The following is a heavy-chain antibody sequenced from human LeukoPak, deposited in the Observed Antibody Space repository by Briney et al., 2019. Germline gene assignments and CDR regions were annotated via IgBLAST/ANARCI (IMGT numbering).Heavy chain of an antibody. Sequence: SETLSLTCTVSGGSISSGGYYWSWIRQHPGKGLEWIGYIYYSGSTYYNPSLKSRVTISVDTSKNQFSLKLSSVTAADTAVYYCARESTYYYDSRGAFDIWGQGTMVTVSS. CDR1: GGSISSGGYY. J-gene: IGHJ3*02. CDR3: ARESTYYYDSRGAFDI. D-gene: IGHD3-22*01. V-gene: IGHV4-31*03. CDR2: IYYSGST.